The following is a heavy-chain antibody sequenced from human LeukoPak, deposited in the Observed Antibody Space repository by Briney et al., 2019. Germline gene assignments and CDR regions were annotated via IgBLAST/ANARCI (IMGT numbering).Heavy chain of an antibody. J-gene: IGHJ6*02. V-gene: IGHV3-48*01. D-gene: IGHD3-16*01. CDR1: GFPFGSYV. Sequence: GSLRLSCEASGFPFGSYVMTWVRQAPGKGLEWIAYINHNAEMIFYPDFVKGRFTISRDNSKNTLYLQMNSLRAEDTAVYYCARDQAILSSRYYYGMDVWGQGTTVTVSS. CDR2: INHNAEMI. CDR3: ARDQAILSSRYYYGMDV.